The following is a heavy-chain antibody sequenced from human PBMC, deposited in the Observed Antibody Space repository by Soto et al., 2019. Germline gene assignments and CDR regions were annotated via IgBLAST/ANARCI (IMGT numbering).Heavy chain of an antibody. V-gene: IGHV1-2*04. CDR3: ARESSEYSGYDFFDY. D-gene: IGHD5-12*01. CDR2: INPNSGGI. J-gene: IGHJ4*02. Sequence: QVQLVQSGAEVKKPGASVKVSCKASGYTFTGYYMHWVRQAPGQGLEWMGWINPNSGGINYAQKFQGWVTMTRDTSISTAYMELSRLRSDDTAVYYCARESSEYSGYDFFDYWGQGTLVTVSS. CDR1: GYTFTGYY.